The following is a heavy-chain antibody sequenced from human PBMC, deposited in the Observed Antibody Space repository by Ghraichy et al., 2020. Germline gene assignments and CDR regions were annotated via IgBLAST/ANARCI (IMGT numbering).Heavy chain of an antibody. CDR2: MFSTGST. V-gene: IGHV4-59*01. CDR3: ARYVGCFGDHCYLGH. Sequence: SETLSLTCTVSGDSISGYYWSWIRQPPGKGLEYIGHMFSTGSTVYNPSLTSRVTMSGDTSRNQFSLTLSSSTAADTAMYYCARYVGCFGDHCYLGHWGQGTLVTVSS. CDR1: GDSISGYY. D-gene: IGHD2-21*01. J-gene: IGHJ4*02.